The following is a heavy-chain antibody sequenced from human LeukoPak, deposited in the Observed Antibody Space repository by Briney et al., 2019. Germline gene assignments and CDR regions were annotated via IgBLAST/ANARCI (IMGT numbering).Heavy chain of an antibody. CDR1: GYSISSGYY. CDR2: IYHGGST. V-gene: IGHV4-38-2*02. D-gene: IGHD1-26*01. CDR3: ASLGMAGATTNWFDP. J-gene: IGHJ5*02. Sequence: SETLSLTCTVSGYSISSGYYWGWIRQPPGKGLEWIGSIYHGGSTFYNPSLKSRVTISVDRSKNQFSLKLSSVTAADTAVYYCASLGMAGATTNWFDPWGQGTLVTVSS.